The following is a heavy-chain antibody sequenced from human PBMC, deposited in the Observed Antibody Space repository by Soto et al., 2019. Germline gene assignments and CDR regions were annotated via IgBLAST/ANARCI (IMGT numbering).Heavy chain of an antibody. CDR1: GFTFSSYA. D-gene: IGHD6-13*01. J-gene: IGHJ4*02. CDR2: ISYDGSNK. Sequence: QVQLVESGRGVVQPGRSLRLSCAASGFTFSSYAMHWVRQAPGKGLEWVAVISYDGSNKYYADSVKGRFTISRDNSKNTLYLQMNSLRAEDTAVYYCARASSSWYHSLVDYWGQGTLVTVSS. V-gene: IGHV3-30-3*01. CDR3: ARASSSWYHSLVDY.